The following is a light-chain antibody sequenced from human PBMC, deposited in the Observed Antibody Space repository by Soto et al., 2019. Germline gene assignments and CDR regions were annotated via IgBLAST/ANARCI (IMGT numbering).Light chain of an antibody. CDR1: QSISSW. J-gene: IGKJ4*01. CDR2: DAS. V-gene: IGKV1-5*01. Sequence: DIQMTQSPSTLSASVEDRVTITCRASQSISSWLAWYQQKPGKAPKLLIYDASSLESGVPSRFSGSGSGTEFTLTISSLQPDDFATYYCQQYNSFPLTFGGGTKVEIK. CDR3: QQYNSFPLT.